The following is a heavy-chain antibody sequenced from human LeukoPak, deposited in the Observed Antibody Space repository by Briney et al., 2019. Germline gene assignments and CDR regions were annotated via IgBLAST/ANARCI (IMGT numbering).Heavy chain of an antibody. CDR2: ISSSGNTT. J-gene: IGHJ4*02. CDR1: GFTFSDNY. D-gene: IGHD6-19*01. Sequence: KPGGSLRPSCAASGFTFSDNYMSWIRQAPGKGLEWVSYISSSGNTTYNADSVKGRFSITRDNAKNSLYLQMNSLRAEDTAVYYCARDGGSAWFLDYWGQGTLVTVSS. V-gene: IGHV3-11*04. CDR3: ARDGGSAWFLDY.